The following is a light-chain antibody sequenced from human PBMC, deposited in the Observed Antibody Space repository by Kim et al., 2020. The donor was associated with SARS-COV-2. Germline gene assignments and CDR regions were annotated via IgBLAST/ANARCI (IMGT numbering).Light chain of an antibody. Sequence: EIVLTQSPATLSLSPGERATLSCRASQSVGSYLAWYQQRPGQAPRLLIYDASNRATGIPARFSGSGSGTDFTLTINSLEPEDFSVYYCQQRANWRTVTFGGGTKVDIK. CDR1: QSVGSY. CDR3: QQRANWRTVT. CDR2: DAS. V-gene: IGKV3-11*01. J-gene: IGKJ4*01.